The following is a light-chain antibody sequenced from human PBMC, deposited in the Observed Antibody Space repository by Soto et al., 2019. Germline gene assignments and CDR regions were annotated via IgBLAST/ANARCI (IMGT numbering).Light chain of an antibody. J-gene: IGLJ2*01. CDR2: LEGSGSY. CDR1: SGHSSYI. Sequence: QLVLTQSSSASASLGSSVKLTCTLSSGHSSYIIAWHHQQPGKAPRYLMKLEGSGSYNKGSGVPDRFSGSSSGADRYLTISNLQFEDEANYYCKTWDSNTRVFGGGTQLTVL. CDR3: KTWDSNTRV. V-gene: IGLV4-60*02.